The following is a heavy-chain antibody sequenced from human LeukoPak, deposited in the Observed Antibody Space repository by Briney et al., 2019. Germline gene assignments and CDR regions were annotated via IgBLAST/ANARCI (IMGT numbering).Heavy chain of an antibody. CDR3: ATVRGSTPGAWYFDF. Sequence: PGGSLRLSCAASGFTFSSYSMKWVRQAPGKGLEWVAIIWYDGSNYYYADSVKGRFTISRDNSKNTLYLQMNSLRAEDTAVYYCATVRGSTPGAWYFDFWGQGALVTVSS. J-gene: IGHJ4*02. CDR2: IWYDGSNY. V-gene: IGHV3-33*01. CDR1: GFTFSSYS. D-gene: IGHD3-10*01.